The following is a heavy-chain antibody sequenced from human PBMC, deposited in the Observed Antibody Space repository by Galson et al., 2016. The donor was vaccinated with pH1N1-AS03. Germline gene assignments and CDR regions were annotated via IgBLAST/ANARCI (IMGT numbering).Heavy chain of an antibody. Sequence: PALVKPTQTLTLTCTFSGFALSTTGEGVGWVRQPPGKALEWLALIYWDGDKTYTPSLKSRLSITKGTSIYQVVLTLTNMYPVDTGTDYGAHRRSWHCSCYGCDSGFDNWGHGTPATVSS. CDR1: GFALSTTGEG. J-gene: IGHJ4*01. V-gene: IGHV2-5*02. CDR2: IYWDGDK. CDR3: AHRRSWHCSCYGCDSGFDN. D-gene: IGHD3-22*01.